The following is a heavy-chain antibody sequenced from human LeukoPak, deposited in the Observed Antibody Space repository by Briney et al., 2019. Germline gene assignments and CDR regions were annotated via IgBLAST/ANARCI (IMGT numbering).Heavy chain of an antibody. Sequence: PSETLSLTCTVSGDSISSYCWSWIRQPPGKGLEWIGYIYYSGSTNYNPSLKSRVTISVDTSKNQFSLKLSSVTAADTAVYYCARSKANWSAFDIWGQGTMVTVSS. J-gene: IGHJ3*02. CDR2: IYYSGST. D-gene: IGHD7-27*01. V-gene: IGHV4-59*01. CDR1: GDSISSYC. CDR3: ARSKANWSAFDI.